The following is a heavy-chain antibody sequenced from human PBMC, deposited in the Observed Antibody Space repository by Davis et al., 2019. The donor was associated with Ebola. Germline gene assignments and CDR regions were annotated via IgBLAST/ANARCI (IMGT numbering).Heavy chain of an antibody. CDR3: AREAGATTRIYDS. V-gene: IGHV1-18*01. CDR1: SYTFTSYG. J-gene: IGHJ5*01. D-gene: IGHD1-26*01. CDR2: ISAYNGNT. Sequence: ASVKVSCKASSYTFTSYGISWARQAPGQGLEWMGWISAYNGNTNYAQRLQGRVTMTTDTSRSTAYMELRSLRSDDTAVYYCAREAGATTRIYDSWGQGTLVTVSS.